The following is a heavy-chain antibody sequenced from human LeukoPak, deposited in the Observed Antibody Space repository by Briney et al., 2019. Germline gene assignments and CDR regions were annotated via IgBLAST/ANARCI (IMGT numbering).Heavy chain of an antibody. CDR2: ISSSSSYI. CDR1: GFTFSSYS. V-gene: IGHV3-21*01. CDR3: ARDLYGPGSTNWFDP. J-gene: IGHJ5*02. D-gene: IGHD3-10*01. Sequence: GGSLRLSCAASGFTFSSYSMNWVRQAPGKGLEWVSSISSSSSYIYYADSVKGRFTISRDNAKNSLYLQMNSLRAEDTAVYYCARDLYGPGSTNWFDPWGQGTLVTVSS.